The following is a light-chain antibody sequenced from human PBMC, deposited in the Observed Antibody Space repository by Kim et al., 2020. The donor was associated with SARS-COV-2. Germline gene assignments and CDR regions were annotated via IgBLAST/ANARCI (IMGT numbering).Light chain of an antibody. J-gene: IGKJ2*01. V-gene: IGKV3-20*01. CDR3: QQFGSMYT. CDR1: RSVASSY. Sequence: SLSPGERATLSCRASRSVASSYIAWYQQKPGQSPRLLIYGTSNRATDIPERFSGSGSGTDFTLSISRLEPEDFAMYYCQQFGSMYTFGQGTKLEIK. CDR2: GTS.